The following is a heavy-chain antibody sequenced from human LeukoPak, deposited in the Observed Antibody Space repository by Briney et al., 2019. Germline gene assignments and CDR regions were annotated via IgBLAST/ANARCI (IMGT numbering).Heavy chain of an antibody. D-gene: IGHD3-22*01. CDR2: ISAYNGNT. CDR1: GYTFTSYG. CDR3: ARASYYDSGGYDFDY. V-gene: IGHV1-18*01. J-gene: IGHJ4*02. Sequence: EASVKVSCKASGYTFTSYGISWVRQAPGQGLEWMGWISAYNGNTNYAQKLQGRVTMTTDTSTSTAYMELRSLRSDDTAVYYCARASYYDSGGYDFDYWGQGTLVTVSS.